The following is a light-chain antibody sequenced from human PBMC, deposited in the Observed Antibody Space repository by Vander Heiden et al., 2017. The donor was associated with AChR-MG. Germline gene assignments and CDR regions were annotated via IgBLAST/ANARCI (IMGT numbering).Light chain of an antibody. CDR2: GAS. V-gene: IGKV1-39*01. CDR1: QSIGNY. CDR3: QQTDSTPWT. Sequence: DIQMTQSPSSLSASLGDRVANTCRASQSIGNYLNWYQQKPGKAPRLLIYGASGLQSGVPSRCRGRGSGTDFTLTISRLQPEDVVIYHCQQTDSTPWTFGQGTKVEIK. J-gene: IGKJ1*01.